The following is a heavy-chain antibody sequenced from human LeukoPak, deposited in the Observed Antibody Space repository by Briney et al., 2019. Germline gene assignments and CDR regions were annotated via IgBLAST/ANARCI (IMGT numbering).Heavy chain of an antibody. D-gene: IGHD5-18*01. CDR1: GYTFTSYA. V-gene: IGHV7-4-1*02. CDR3: AREAYSSAYYFDY. CDR2: INTNTGNP. J-gene: IGHJ4*02. Sequence: GASVKVSCKASGYTFTSYAMNWVRQAPGQGLEWMGWINTNTGNPSYARGFTGRSVFSLDTSVSTAYLQISSLKAEDTAVYYCAREAYSSAYYFDYWGQGTLVTVSS.